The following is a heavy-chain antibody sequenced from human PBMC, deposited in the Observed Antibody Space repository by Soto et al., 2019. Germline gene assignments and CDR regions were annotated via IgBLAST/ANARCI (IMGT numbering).Heavy chain of an antibody. CDR3: ARERVGDIVLSF. V-gene: IGHV4-31*03. D-gene: IGHD2-8*01. CDR2: IYYSGST. Sequence: PSETLSLTCTVSGGSISSGGYYWSWIRQHPGKGLEWIGYIYYSGSTYYNPSLKSRVTISVDTSKNQFSLKLSSVTAADTAVYYCARERVGDIVLSFWGQGTLVTVSS. CDR1: GGSISSGGYY. J-gene: IGHJ4*02.